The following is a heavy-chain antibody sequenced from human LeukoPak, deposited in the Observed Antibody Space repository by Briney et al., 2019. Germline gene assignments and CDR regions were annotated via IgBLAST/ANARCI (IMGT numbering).Heavy chain of an antibody. CDR3: ARRRHNDAFDI. V-gene: IGHV4-59*01. CDR1: GGSISSYY. Sequence: PSETLSLTCTASGGSISSYYWSWIRQPPGKGLEWIGYIYYSGSTNYNPSLKSRVTISVDTSKNQFSLKLSSVTAADTAVYYCARRRHNDAFDIWGQGTMVTVSS. CDR2: IYYSGST. J-gene: IGHJ3*02.